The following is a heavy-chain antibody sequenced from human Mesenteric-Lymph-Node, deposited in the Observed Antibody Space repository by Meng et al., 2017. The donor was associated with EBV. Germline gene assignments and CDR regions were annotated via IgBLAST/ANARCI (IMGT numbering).Heavy chain of an antibody. J-gene: IGHJ4*02. CDR3: AKVRVRGVHYFDV. V-gene: IGHV3-30*18. CDR2: MSSDGSNQ. D-gene: IGHD3-10*01. CDR1: GFTFSNYG. Sequence: QVQLVESGGGVVQPGRSLRLSCAASGFTFSNYGMHWVRQAPGKGLEWVAIMSSDGSNQYYTDSVKGRFTISRDNSKNTLYLQMNSLRAEDTAVYYCAKVRVRGVHYFDVWGQGTLVTVSS.